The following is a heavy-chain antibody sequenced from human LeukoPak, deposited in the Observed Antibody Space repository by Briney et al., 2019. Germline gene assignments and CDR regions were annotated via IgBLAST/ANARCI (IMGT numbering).Heavy chain of an antibody. J-gene: IGHJ4*02. CDR3: AKDWGRGQLAPDPIT. D-gene: IGHD6-13*01. CDR2: IRYDGSNK. Sequence: GGSLRLSCAASGFTFSSYGMHWVRQAPGKGLEWVAFIRYDGSNKYYADSVKGRFTISRDNSKNTLYLQMNSLRAEDTAVYYCAKDWGRGQLAPDPITWGQGTLVTVSS. CDR1: GFTFSSYG. V-gene: IGHV3-30*02.